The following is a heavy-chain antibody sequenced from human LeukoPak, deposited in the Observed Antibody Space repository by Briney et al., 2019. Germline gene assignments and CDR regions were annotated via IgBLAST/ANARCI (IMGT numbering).Heavy chain of an antibody. V-gene: IGHV4-59*01. CDR3: ARDRLLWFGELLPPSYYYMDV. CDR2: IYYSGST. Sequence: SETLSLTCTVSGGSISSYYWSWIRQPPGKGLEWIGYIYYSGSTNYNPSLKSRVTISVDTSKNQFSLKLSSVTAADTAVYYCARDRLLWFGELLPPSYYYMDVWGKGTTVTISS. CDR1: GGSISSYY. D-gene: IGHD3-10*01. J-gene: IGHJ6*03.